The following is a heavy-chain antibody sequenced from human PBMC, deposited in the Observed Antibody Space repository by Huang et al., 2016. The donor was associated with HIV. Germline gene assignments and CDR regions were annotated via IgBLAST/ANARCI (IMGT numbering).Heavy chain of an antibody. CDR2: ISVYNGNT. CDR1: GYTFSSFG. V-gene: IGHV1-18*01. J-gene: IGHJ6*03. D-gene: IGHD5-18*01. Sequence: QVQLVQSGAEVKKPGASVKVSCKASGYTFSSFGISWGRQAPGQGLEWGGWISVYNGNTKVAQKFQGRLTMTTDTSTSTAYMELRSLRSDDTAVYYCARGGGIQLWLLGYYYMDVWGNGTTVTVSS. CDR3: ARGGGIQLWLLGYYYMDV.